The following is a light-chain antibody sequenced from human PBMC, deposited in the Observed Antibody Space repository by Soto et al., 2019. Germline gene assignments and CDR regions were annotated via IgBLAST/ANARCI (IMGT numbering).Light chain of an antibody. CDR3: CSYAGTGTFYV. J-gene: IGLJ1*01. CDR1: SSDVGSYNL. Sequence: QSALSQPASVSGSPGQSITISCTGTSSDVGSYNLVSWYQQHPGKAPKLMIFEVTKRPSGVSNRFSGSKSDNTASLTISGLQAEDEADYYCCSYAGTGTFYVFGTGTKLTVL. CDR2: EVT. V-gene: IGLV2-23*02.